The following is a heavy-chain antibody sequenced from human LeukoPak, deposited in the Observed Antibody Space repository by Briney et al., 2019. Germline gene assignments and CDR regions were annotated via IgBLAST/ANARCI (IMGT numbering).Heavy chain of an antibody. CDR3: ARELYGEGNY. V-gene: IGHV3-53*01. Sequence: PGGSLRLSCAASGFTVSSNYMSWVRQAPGKGLEWVAVIYSGGSTYYADSEKGRFTISRDNSKNTLYLQMNSLRAEDTAVYYCARELYGEGNYWGQGTLVTVSS. J-gene: IGHJ4*02. D-gene: IGHD4-17*01. CDR1: GFTVSSNY. CDR2: IYSGGST.